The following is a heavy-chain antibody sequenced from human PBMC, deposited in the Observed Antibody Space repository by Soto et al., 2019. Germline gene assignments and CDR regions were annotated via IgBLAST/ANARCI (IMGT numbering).Heavy chain of an antibody. Sequence: PGGSLRLSCAASGFTFSSYGMHWVRQAPGKGLEWVAVISYDGSNKYYADSVKGRFTISRDNSKNTLYLQMNSLRAEDTAVYYCAKDLYYDFWSGLSPSPYYYYYGMDVWGQGTTVTVSS. V-gene: IGHV3-30*18. D-gene: IGHD3-3*01. J-gene: IGHJ6*02. CDR1: GFTFSSYG. CDR2: ISYDGSNK. CDR3: AKDLYYDFWSGLSPSPYYYYYGMDV.